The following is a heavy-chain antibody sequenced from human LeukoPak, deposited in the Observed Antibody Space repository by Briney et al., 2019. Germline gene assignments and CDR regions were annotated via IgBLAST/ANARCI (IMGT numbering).Heavy chain of an antibody. D-gene: IGHD4-17*01. CDR2: INHSGST. V-gene: IGHV4-34*01. Sequence: SETLSLTCAVYGGSFSGYYWSWIRQPPGKGLEWIGEINHSGSTNYNPSLKCRVTISVDTSKNQFSLKLSSVTAADTAVYYCARGGLIPHDYGDPFDYWGQGTLVTVSS. CDR3: ARGGLIPHDYGDPFDY. CDR1: GGSFSGYY. J-gene: IGHJ4*02.